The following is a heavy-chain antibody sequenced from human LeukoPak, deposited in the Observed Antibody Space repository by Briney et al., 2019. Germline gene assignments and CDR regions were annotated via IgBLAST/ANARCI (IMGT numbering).Heavy chain of an antibody. V-gene: IGHV4-39*07. Sequence: SETLSLTCTVSGGSISSTSYYWGWIRQPPGKGLEWIGNIYYSGSTYYNPSLKSRVTISVDTSKNQFSLKLSPVTAADTAVYYCARRVGRWFGERAYYYNYMDVWDKGTTVTISS. J-gene: IGHJ6*03. CDR3: ARRVGRWFGERAYYYNYMDV. CDR2: IYYSGST. CDR1: GGSISSTSYY. D-gene: IGHD3-10*01.